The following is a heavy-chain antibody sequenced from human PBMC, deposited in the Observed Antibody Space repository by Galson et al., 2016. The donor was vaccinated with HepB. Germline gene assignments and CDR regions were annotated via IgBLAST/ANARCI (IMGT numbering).Heavy chain of an antibody. CDR3: AQYNGGYYGSDAFDI. D-gene: IGHD1-26*01. CDR2: IYHSGIT. V-gene: IGHV4-4*02. J-gene: IGHJ3*02. CDR1: GGSISSIYW. Sequence: SETLSLTCAVSGGSISSIYWWSWVRQSPGKGLEWIGEIYHSGITNCNPSLKSRVTISVDKSKNQFSLKLRSVTAADTATYYCAQYNGGYYGSDAFDIWGQGTMVTVSS.